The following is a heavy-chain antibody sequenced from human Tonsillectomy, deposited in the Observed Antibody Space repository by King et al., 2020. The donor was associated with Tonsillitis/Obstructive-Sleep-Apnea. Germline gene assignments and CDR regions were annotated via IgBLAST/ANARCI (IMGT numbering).Heavy chain of an antibody. Sequence: QLQESGPGLVKPSETLSLTCTVSGGSISSYYWSWIRQPPGKGLEWIGYICYSGSTNYNPSLKSRVTISVDTSKNQFSLKLSSVTAADTAVYYCARAKYYDSSGYYDYWGQGTLVTVSS. CDR1: GGSISSYY. CDR2: ICYSGST. D-gene: IGHD3-22*01. J-gene: IGHJ4*02. V-gene: IGHV4-59*01. CDR3: ARAKYYDSSGYYDY.